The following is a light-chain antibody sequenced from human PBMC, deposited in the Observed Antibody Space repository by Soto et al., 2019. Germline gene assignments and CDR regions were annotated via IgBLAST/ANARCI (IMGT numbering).Light chain of an antibody. CDR3: SSHGGNSPYV. CDR2: EVN. CDR1: TSDIGGYNY. J-gene: IGLJ1*01. Sequence: QSARTQPPSASRSPGQSVAISCTGTTSDIGGYNYVSWYQQHPGKAPKLMIYEVNKRPSGVPDRFSGSKSGNTASLTVSGLQAEDESDYYCSSHGGNSPYVFGTGTKVTFL. V-gene: IGLV2-8*01.